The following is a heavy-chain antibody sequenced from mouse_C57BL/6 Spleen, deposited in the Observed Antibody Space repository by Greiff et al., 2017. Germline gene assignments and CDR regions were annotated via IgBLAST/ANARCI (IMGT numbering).Heavy chain of an antibody. V-gene: IGHV1-42*01. D-gene: IGHD1-1*01. J-gene: IGHJ4*01. Sequence: EVQLQQSGPELVKPGASVKISCKASGYSFTGYYMNWVKQSPEKSLEWIGEINPSTGGTTYNQKFKAKATLTVDKSSSTAYMQLKSLTSEDSAVYYCAREGTTYYYAMDYWGQGTSVTVSS. CDR1: GYSFTGYY. CDR2: INPSTGGT. CDR3: AREGTTYYYAMDY.